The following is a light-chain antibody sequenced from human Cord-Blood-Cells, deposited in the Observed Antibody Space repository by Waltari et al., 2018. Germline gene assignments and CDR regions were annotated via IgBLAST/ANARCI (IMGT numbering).Light chain of an antibody. V-gene: IGKV3-15*01. CDR2: GAA. J-gene: IGKJ2*01. CDR3: QQYNNWPYT. CDR1: QGVSSN. Sequence: EIVMTQSPATLSVSPGERATLPCRASQGVSSNLAWYQQKPGQAPRLLIYGAATRATGIPARFSGIGSGTEFTLTISSLQSEDFAVYYCQQYNNWPYTFGQGTKLEIK.